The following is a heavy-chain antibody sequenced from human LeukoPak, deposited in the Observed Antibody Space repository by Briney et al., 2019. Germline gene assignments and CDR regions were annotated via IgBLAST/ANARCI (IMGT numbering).Heavy chain of an antibody. CDR3: TRRLDD. J-gene: IGHJ4*02. CDR1: GFTFSSYA. D-gene: IGHD3-16*01. Sequence: PGGSLRLSCAASGFTFSSYAMSWVRRAPGKGLEWVANINHDNTENNYLDSVKGRFTISRDNAQNSLYLQLNGLRVEDTAVYYCTRRLDDWGQGTLVTVSS. CDR2: INHDNTEN. V-gene: IGHV3-7*01.